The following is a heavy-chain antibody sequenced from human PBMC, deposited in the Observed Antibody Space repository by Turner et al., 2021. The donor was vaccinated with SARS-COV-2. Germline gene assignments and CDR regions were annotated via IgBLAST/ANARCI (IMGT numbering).Heavy chain of an antibody. D-gene: IGHD3-3*01. CDR1: GFTFDGYA. CDR2: ITWDSGSI. V-gene: IGHV3-9*01. J-gene: IGHJ6*02. CDR3: AKASKLLRCLEWLPEDYYYGMDV. Sequence: EVQLVESGGGLVQSGRSLRLSCAASGFTFDGYAMHWVRQAPGKGLEWVSRITWDSGSIVYADSVKGRFTISRDNAKNSLYLQMNSLRAEDTALYYCAKASKLLRCLEWLPEDYYYGMDVWGQGTTVTVSS.